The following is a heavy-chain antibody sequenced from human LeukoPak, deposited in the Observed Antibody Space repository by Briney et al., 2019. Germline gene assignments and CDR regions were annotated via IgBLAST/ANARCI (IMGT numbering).Heavy chain of an antibody. CDR3: ARGGYYDSSMSSFDY. CDR1: GFTFGSYA. Sequence: PGGSLRLSCATSGFTFGSYAMHWVRQAPGKGLEYVSAISSNGGSTYYANSVKGRFTISRDNSKNTLYLQMGSLRAEDMAVYYCARGGYYDSSMSSFDYWGQGTLVTVST. D-gene: IGHD3-22*01. J-gene: IGHJ4*02. CDR2: ISSNGGST. V-gene: IGHV3-64*01.